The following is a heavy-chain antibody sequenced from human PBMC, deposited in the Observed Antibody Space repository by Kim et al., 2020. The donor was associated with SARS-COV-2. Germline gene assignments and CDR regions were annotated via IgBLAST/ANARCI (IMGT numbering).Heavy chain of an antibody. CDR3: ATASYDYVWGSYRSPNWFDP. CDR1: GGSISSSSYY. J-gene: IGHJ5*02. D-gene: IGHD3-16*02. V-gene: IGHV4-39*01. Sequence: SETLSLTCTVSGGSISSSSYYWGWIRQPPGKGLEWIGSIYYSGSTYYNPSLKSRVTISVDTSKNQFSLKLSSVTAADTAVYYCATASYDYVWGSYRSPNWFDPWGQGTLVTVSS. CDR2: IYYSGST.